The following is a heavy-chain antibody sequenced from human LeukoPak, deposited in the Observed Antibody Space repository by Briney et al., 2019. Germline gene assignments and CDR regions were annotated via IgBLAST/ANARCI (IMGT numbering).Heavy chain of an antibody. CDR1: GGSISSYY. CDR3: ARHQPYDSSGYDAFDI. J-gene: IGHJ3*02. CDR2: IYYSGST. D-gene: IGHD3-22*01. V-gene: IGHV4-59*08. Sequence: MPSETLSLTCTVSGGSISSYYWSWIRQPPGRGLEWIGYIYYSGSTNYNPSLKSRVTISVDTSKNQFSLKLSSVTAADTAVYYCARHQPYDSSGYDAFDIWGQGTMVTVSS.